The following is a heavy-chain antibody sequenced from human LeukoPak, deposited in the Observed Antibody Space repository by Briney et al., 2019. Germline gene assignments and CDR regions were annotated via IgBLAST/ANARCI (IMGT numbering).Heavy chain of an antibody. J-gene: IGHJ4*02. V-gene: IGHV4-34*01. CDR2: INHSGST. CDR3: ARERSGWYVLDY. CDR1: GGSFSGYY. Sequence: SETLSLTCAVYGGSFSGYYWSWIRQPPGKGLEWIGEINHSGSTNYNPSLKSRVTISEDTSKNQFSLKLSSVTAVDTAVYYCARERSGWYVLDYWGQGTLVTVSS. D-gene: IGHD6-19*01.